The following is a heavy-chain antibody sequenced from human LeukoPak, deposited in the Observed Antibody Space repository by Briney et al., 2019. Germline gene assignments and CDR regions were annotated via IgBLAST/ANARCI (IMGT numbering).Heavy chain of an antibody. CDR2: INQGGSEK. Sequence: GGSLRLSCAASRFTFSNYWMSWVRQPPGKGLEWVANINQGGSEKYYLNSVKGRFTISRDNAKNSLYLQMNSLRAEDTAVYYCARSRGYSGYDPSSADVWGQGTTVTVSS. CDR3: ARSRGYSGYDPSSADV. D-gene: IGHD5-12*01. J-gene: IGHJ6*02. V-gene: IGHV3-7*05. CDR1: RFTFSNYW.